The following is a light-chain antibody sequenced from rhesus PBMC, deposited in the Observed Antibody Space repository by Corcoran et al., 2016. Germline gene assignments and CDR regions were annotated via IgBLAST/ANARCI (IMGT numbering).Light chain of an antibody. V-gene: IGKV1-25*01. CDR2: EAS. J-gene: IGKJ1*01. CDR1: QGITHD. Sequence: GDRVTITCRASQGITHDLAWYQQKPGETPKLLIYEASSLQSGIPSRFSGSGSGTDFTLTISSLQPEDFATYYCQHYYNTPWTFGQGTKVEIK. CDR3: QHYYNTPWT.